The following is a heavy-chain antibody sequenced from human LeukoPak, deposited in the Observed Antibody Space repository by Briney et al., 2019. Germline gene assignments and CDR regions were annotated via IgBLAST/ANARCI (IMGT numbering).Heavy chain of an antibody. CDR3: AKDWGAYYDSSGYIDY. CDR2: IRYDGSNK. J-gene: IGHJ4*02. D-gene: IGHD3-22*01. Sequence: PGGSLRLSCAASGFTFSSYGMHWVRQAPGKGLEWVAFIRYDGSNKYYTNSVKGRFTISRDNSKNTLFLQMSSLRAEDTAVYYCAKDWGAYYDSSGYIDYWGQGTLVTVSS. V-gene: IGHV3-30*02. CDR1: GFTFSSYG.